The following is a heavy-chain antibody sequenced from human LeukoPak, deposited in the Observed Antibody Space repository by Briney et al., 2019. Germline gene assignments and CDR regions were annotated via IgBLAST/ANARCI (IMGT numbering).Heavy chain of an antibody. Sequence: AVTVSCTASGYSFSRYGISWVRQAPGQGLEWMGGIIPIFGTANYAQKFQGRATITADESTSTAYMELSSLRSEDTAVYYCAVTLGGSYFDYWGQGTLVTVSS. CDR2: IIPIFGTA. CDR1: GYSFSRYG. CDR3: AVTLGGSYFDY. V-gene: IGHV1-69*13. J-gene: IGHJ4*02. D-gene: IGHD3-16*01.